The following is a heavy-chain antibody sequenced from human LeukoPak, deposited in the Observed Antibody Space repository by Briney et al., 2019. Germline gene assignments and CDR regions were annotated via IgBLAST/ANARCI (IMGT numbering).Heavy chain of an antibody. J-gene: IGHJ3*02. CDR2: IIPIFGTA. Sequence: ASVKVSCKASGGTFSSYAISWVRQAPGQGLEWMGGIIPIFGTANYAQKFQGRVTITADESTSTAYMELNSLRAEDTAVYYCARGRRDCDGDCYVAFDIWGQGTMVTVSS. V-gene: IGHV1-69*13. CDR1: GGTFSSYA. D-gene: IGHD2-21*02. CDR3: ARGRRDCDGDCYVAFDI.